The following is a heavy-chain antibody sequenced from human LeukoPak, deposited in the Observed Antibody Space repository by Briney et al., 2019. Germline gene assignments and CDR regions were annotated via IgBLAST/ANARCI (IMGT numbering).Heavy chain of an antibody. D-gene: IGHD3-10*01. CDR2: MNPNSGNT. CDR1: GYTFTSYD. V-gene: IGHV1-8*03. CDR3: ARGRRGYGSGSHKSLYYYYYMDV. J-gene: IGHJ6*03. Sequence: ASVKVSCKASGYTFTSYDINWVRQATGQGLEWMGWMNPNSGNTGYAQKFQGRVTITRNTSISTAYMELSSLRSEDTAVYYCARGRRGYGSGSHKSLYYYYYMDVLGKGTTVTVSS.